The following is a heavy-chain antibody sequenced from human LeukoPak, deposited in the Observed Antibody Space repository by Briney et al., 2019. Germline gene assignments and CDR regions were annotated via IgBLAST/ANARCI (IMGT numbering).Heavy chain of an antibody. D-gene: IGHD5-18*01. CDR1: GYTFTGYY. CDR2: TNPKSGTT. J-gene: IGHJ1*01. CDR3: ARDDGYSSGFTSSAEYFHH. V-gene: IGHV1-2*02. Sequence: ASVKVSCKAFGYTFTGYYIHWVRQAPGQGLEWMGWTNPKSGTTNYAQKFQGRVTVTRDTSITTAYMELRRLRSDDTAVYYCARDDGYSSGFTSSAEYFHHWGQGTLVTVSS.